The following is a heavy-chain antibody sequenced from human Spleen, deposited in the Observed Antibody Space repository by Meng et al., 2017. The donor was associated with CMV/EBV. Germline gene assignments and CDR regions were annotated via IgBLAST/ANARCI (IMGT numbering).Heavy chain of an antibody. D-gene: IGHD5-18*01. CDR1: GGTFRSYA. J-gene: IGHJ6*02. CDR3: AREIHLYGMDV. CDR2: IIPILGIA. Sequence: SVKVSCKASGGTFRSYAISWVRQAPGQGLEWMGGIIPILGIANYAQKFQGRVTITADKSTSTVYMELSRLRSEDTAVYYCAREIHLYGMDVWSQGTTVTVSS. V-gene: IGHV1-69*10.